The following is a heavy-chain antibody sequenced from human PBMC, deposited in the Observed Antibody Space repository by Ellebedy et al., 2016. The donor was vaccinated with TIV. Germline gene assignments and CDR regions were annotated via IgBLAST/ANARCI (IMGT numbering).Heavy chain of an antibody. D-gene: IGHD2-21*02. Sequence: ASVKVSCKGSGYSFTSYWISWVRQMPGKGLEWMGRIDPSDSYTNYSPSFQGHVTISADKSISTAYLQWSSLKASDTAMYYCARHVQGDLGDYYFDYWGQGTLVTVSS. CDR1: GYSFTSYW. CDR3: ARHVQGDLGDYYFDY. J-gene: IGHJ4*02. V-gene: IGHV5-10-1*01. CDR2: IDPSDSYT.